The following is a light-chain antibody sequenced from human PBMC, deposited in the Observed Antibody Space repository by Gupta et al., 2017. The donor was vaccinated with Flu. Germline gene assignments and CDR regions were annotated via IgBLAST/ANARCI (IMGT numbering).Light chain of an antibody. Sequence: DIQMTQSPSSLSASVGDRVTITCRASQSIKNYLNWYQQEPGKAPKLLIYAASNLQGGVPSRFSGSGFGTDFTLTISTLQPEDFATYYCQQNYTTPWRFGQGTKVEIK. CDR1: QSIKNY. CDR3: QQNYTTPWR. J-gene: IGKJ1*01. CDR2: AAS. V-gene: IGKV1-39*01.